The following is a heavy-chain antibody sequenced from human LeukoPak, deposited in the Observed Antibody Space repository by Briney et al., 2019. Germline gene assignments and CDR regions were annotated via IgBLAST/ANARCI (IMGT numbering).Heavy chain of an antibody. CDR2: IRYDGSNE. Sequence: GGSLRLSCAASGFSFSGYGMHWVRQAPGKGLEWVAFIRYDGSNEYYADSVKGRFTISRDNSKSTLYVQMDSLRTEDTAVYYCAKARGSGFQRGDAFDMWGQGTRVTVSS. V-gene: IGHV3-30*02. CDR1: GFSFSGYG. J-gene: IGHJ3*02. D-gene: IGHD6-19*01. CDR3: AKARGSGFQRGDAFDM.